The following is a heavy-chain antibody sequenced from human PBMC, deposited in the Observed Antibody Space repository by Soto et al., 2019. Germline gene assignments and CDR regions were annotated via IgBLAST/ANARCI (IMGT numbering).Heavy chain of an antibody. V-gene: IGHV4-34*01. J-gene: IGHJ4*02. CDR3: ARDKITGLFDY. CDR1: GASFSGYY. Sequence: QVQLQQWGTGLLKPSETLSLTCAVYGASFSGYYWTWIRQPPGTGLEWIGEINHSGSTNYNPSLKSRVTISVDTSKNQFSLKLTSVTAADTAVYYWARDKITGLFDYWGQGTLVTVSS. D-gene: IGHD2-8*02. CDR2: INHSGST.